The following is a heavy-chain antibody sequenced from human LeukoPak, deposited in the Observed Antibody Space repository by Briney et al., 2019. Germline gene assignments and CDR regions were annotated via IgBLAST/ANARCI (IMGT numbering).Heavy chain of an antibody. D-gene: IGHD6-6*01. J-gene: IGHJ4*02. Sequence: QTGGSLRLSCAASGFTFSSYGMHWVRQAPGKGLEWVAFIRYDGSNKYYADSVKGRFTISRDNSKNTLYLQMNSLRAEDTAVYYCARDKDEGYSSSYYFDYWGQGTLVTVSS. V-gene: IGHV3-30*02. CDR1: GFTFSSYG. CDR3: ARDKDEGYSSSYYFDY. CDR2: IRYDGSNK.